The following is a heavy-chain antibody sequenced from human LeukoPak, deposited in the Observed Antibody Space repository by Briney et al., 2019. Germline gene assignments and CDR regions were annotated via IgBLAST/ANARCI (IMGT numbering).Heavy chain of an antibody. D-gene: IGHD3-22*01. J-gene: IGHJ3*02. CDR2: IIPIFGTA. CDR3: ARELYYYDSSGYYSFAFDI. V-gene: IGHV1-69*05. CDR1: GGTFSSYA. Sequence: GASVKVSCKASGGTFSSYAISWVRQAPGQGLEWMGRIIPIFGTANYAQKFQGRVTITTDESTSTAYMELSSLRSEDTAVYYCARELYYYDSSGYYSFAFDIWGQGTMVTVSS.